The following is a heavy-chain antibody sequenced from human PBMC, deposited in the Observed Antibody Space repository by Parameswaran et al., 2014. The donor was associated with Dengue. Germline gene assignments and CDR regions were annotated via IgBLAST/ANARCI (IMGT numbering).Heavy chain of an antibody. D-gene: IGHD6-19*01. J-gene: IGHJ4*02. V-gene: IGHV4-59*08. CDR2: IYYSGST. CDR3: ARSYSSGWDFDY. Sequence: RWIRQPPGKGLEWIGYIYYSGSTNYNPSLKSRVTISVDTSKNQFSLKLSSVTAADTAVYYCARSYSSGWDFDYWGQGTLVTVSS.